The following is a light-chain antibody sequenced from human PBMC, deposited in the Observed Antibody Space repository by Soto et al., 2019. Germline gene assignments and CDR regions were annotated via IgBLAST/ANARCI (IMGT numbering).Light chain of an antibody. J-gene: IGKJ4*01. CDR3: QQTKSFALT. V-gene: IGKV1-12*01. CDR2: AAS. CDR1: QDITTW. Sequence: DIQMTQSPSSVSASVGDRVTITCRASQDITTWLTWYQQKPGKAPSLLMYAASNLQSGVPSRFSASGSGTDFSLTISSLQPEDFATYYCQQTKSFALTFGGGTKVEIK.